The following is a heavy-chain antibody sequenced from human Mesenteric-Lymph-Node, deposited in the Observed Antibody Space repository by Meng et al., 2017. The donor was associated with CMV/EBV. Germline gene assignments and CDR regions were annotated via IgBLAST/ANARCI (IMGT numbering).Heavy chain of an antibody. V-gene: IGHV3-11*01. CDR1: EIFFSAYY. CDR3: AVLVAGTP. CDR2: ISISVRPT. D-gene: IGHD6-19*01. J-gene: IGHJ5*02. Sequence: LRLSCHVSEIFFSAYYRSGTRKAPGKGLDGFSYISISVRPTHYAASVKGQFTIFGDNARNSVYLQLNSLRFDATAVYYCAVLVAGTPWGQGTLVTVSS.